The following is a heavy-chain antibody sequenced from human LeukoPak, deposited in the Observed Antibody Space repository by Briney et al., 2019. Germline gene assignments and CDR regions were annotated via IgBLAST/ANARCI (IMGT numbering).Heavy chain of an antibody. CDR3: ARDGVGGWFDP. Sequence: PSETLSLTCTVSGGSIRSSYYYWGWIRQPPGKGLEWIGSIYDSGSTYYNPYLKSRVTISADTSKNQFSLKLNSVTAADTAVYYCARDGVGGWFDPWGQGTLVTVSS. V-gene: IGHV4-39*02. CDR1: GGSIRSSYYY. CDR2: IYDSGST. D-gene: IGHD1-26*01. J-gene: IGHJ5*02.